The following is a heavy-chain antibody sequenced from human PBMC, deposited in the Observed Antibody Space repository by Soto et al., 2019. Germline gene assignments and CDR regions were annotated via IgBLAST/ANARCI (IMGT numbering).Heavy chain of an antibody. D-gene: IGHD3-10*01. V-gene: IGHV4-30-2*01. CDR2: IYHSGST. J-gene: IGHJ4*02. CDR1: GGSISSGCFS. CDR3: ARNYGPGYTFDY. Sequence: SETLSLTCAVSGGSISSGCFSWGWVRQPPGKGLEWIGYIYHSGSTYYNPSLKSRVTISVDTSKNQFSLKLSSVTAADTAVYYCARNYGPGYTFDYWGQGTLVTVSS.